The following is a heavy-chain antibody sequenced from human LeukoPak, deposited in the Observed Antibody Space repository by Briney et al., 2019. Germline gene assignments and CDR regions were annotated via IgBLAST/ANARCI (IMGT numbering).Heavy chain of an antibody. CDR1: GYTFTGYY. V-gene: IGHV1-2*02. Sequence: ASVKVSCKASGYTFTGYYMHWERQAPGQGLEWMGWINPNSGGTNYAQKFQGRVTMTRDTSISTAYMELSRLRSDDTAVYYCARIAAAGTGGARDYWGQGTLVTVSS. CDR2: INPNSGGT. CDR3: ARIAAAGTGGARDY. J-gene: IGHJ4*02. D-gene: IGHD6-13*01.